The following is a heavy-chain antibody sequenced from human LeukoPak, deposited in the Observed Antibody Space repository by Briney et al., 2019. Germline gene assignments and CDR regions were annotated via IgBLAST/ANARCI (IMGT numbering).Heavy chain of an antibody. CDR1: GFTFSSYG. V-gene: IGHV3-30*02. D-gene: IGHD3-9*01. CDR3: ARGGHYNILTGFRDRFLGFDY. Sequence: GGSLRLSCAASGFTFSSYGMHWVRQAPGKGLEWEAFIRYDGSNKYYADSVKGRFTISRDNSKNTLYLQMDSLRPEDSAVYYCARGGHYNILTGFRDRFLGFDYWGQGTLVTVSS. J-gene: IGHJ4*02. CDR2: IRYDGSNK.